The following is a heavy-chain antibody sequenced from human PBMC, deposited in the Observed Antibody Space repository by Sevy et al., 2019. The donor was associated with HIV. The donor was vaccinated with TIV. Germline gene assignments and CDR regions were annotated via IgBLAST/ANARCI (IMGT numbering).Heavy chain of an antibody. J-gene: IGHJ4*02. V-gene: IGHV3-74*01. CDR1: GFTFSSYW. D-gene: IGHD3-10*01. Sequence: GGSLRLSCAASGFTFSSYWMHWVRQAPGKGLVWVSRINSDGSSIRYADSVKGRFTISRDNAKNTLYLQMNSLRAEDTAVYYCASSKGDYYYGSGSLHADYWGQGTLVTVSS. CDR3: ASSKGDYYYGSGSLHADY. CDR2: INSDGSSI.